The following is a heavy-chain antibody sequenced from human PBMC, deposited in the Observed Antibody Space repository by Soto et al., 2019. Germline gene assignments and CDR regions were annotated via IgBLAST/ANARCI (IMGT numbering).Heavy chain of an antibody. J-gene: IGHJ5*02. CDR1: GYTFTSYG. CDR2: FDPEDGET. CDR3: ATDFLYYYGSGSYSRFDP. V-gene: IGHV1-24*01. Sequence: ASVKVSCKASGYTFTSYGISWVRQAPGKGLEWMGGFDPEDGETIYAQKFQGRVTMTEDTSTDTAYMELSSLRSEDTAVYYCATDFLYYYGSGSYSRFDPWGQGTLVTVSS. D-gene: IGHD3-10*01.